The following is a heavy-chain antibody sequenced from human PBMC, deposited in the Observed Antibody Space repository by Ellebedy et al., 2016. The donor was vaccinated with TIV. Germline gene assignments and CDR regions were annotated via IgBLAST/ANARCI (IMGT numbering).Heavy chain of an antibody. D-gene: IGHD3-10*01. CDR1: GFAFSSFA. V-gene: IGHV3-23*01. J-gene: IGHJ4*02. CDR3: VRDFGTSRYFDY. CDR2: IGGGGDST. Sequence: GESLKISXAASGFAFSSFAMSWVRQAPGKGLEWVSAIGGGGDSTYYANSVKGRFAISRDNSRNTLYLQMNSLRAEDTAVYYCVRDFGTSRYFDYWGQGTLVTVSS.